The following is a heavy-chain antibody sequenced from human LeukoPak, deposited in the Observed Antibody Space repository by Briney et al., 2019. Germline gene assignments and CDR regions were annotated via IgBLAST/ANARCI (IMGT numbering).Heavy chain of an antibody. J-gene: IGHJ3*02. CDR2: IYYSGGT. D-gene: IGHD6-13*01. Sequence: SETLSLTCTVSGGSISSYYWSWIRQPPGKGLEWIGYIYYSGGTNYNPSLKSRVTISVDTSKNQFSLKLSSVTAADTAVYYCATSSSWNRGGAFDIWGQGTMVTVSS. V-gene: IGHV4-59*01. CDR1: GGSISSYY. CDR3: ATSSSWNRGGAFDI.